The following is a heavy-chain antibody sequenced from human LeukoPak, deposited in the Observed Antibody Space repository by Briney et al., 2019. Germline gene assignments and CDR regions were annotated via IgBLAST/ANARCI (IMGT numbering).Heavy chain of an antibody. V-gene: IGHV1-69*05. J-gene: IGHJ4*02. CDR3: ASERNSSPYLDY. D-gene: IGHD4-23*01. CDR1: GGTFSSYA. Sequence: SVKVSCKASGGTFSSYAISWVRQAPGQGLEWMGGIIPIFGTANYAQKFQGRVTITTDESTSTAYMERTSLRSENTAGYSWASERNSSPYLDYWGQGTLVTVAS. CDR2: IIPIFGTA.